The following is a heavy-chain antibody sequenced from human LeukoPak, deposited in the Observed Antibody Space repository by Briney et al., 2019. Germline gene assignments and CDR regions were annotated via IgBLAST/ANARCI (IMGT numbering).Heavy chain of an antibody. D-gene: IGHD6-19*01. J-gene: IGHJ4*02. Sequence: SETLSLTCTVSGGSISSYYWSWIRQPPGKGVEWIGYIYYSGSTNHNPSLKSRVTISVDTSKNQFSLKLSSVTAADTAVYYCARHRVAVAGHFDYWGQGTLVTVSS. V-gene: IGHV4-59*08. CDR2: IYYSGST. CDR3: ARHRVAVAGHFDY. CDR1: GGSISSYY.